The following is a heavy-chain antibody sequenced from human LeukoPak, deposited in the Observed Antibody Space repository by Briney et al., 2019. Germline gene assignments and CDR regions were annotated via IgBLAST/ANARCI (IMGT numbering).Heavy chain of an antibody. D-gene: IGHD3-22*01. CDR3: ARDPANFYDSSGYPDY. CDR1: GFTFSSYG. V-gene: IGHV3-33*01. Sequence: GGSPRLSCAASGFTFSSYGMHWVRQAPGKGLEWVAVIWYDGSNKYYADSVKGRFTISRDNSKNTLYLQMNSLRAEDTAVYYCARDPANFYDSSGYPDYWGQGTLVTVSS. J-gene: IGHJ4*02. CDR2: IWYDGSNK.